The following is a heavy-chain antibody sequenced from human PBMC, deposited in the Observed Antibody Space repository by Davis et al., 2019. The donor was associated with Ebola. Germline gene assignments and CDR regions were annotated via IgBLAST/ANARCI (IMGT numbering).Heavy chain of an antibody. CDR3: ARALSSSWHNFDY. D-gene: IGHD6-13*01. CDR1: GFIFSSYV. V-gene: IGHV3-23*01. CDR2: LGTSADT. Sequence: GESLKISCAASGFIFSSYVMSWVRQAPGKGLEWVSTLGTSADTYYADSVKGRFTISRDNSKNTLYLQMNSLRGEDTAVYYCARALSSSWHNFDYWGQGTLVTVSS. J-gene: IGHJ4*02.